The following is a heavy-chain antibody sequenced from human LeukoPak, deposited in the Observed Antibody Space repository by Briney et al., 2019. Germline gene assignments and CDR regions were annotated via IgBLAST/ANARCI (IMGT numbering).Heavy chain of an antibody. CDR2: INPNSGGT. D-gene: IGHD2-21*02. V-gene: IGHV1-2*02. CDR3: AVIPRGIVVVTAIHFDY. Sequence: ASVKVSSKASGYTFTGYYMHWVRQAPGQGLEWMGWINPNSGGTNYAQKFQGRVTMTRDTSISTAYMELSRLRSDDTAVYYCAVIPRGIVVVTAIHFDYWGQGTLVTVSS. CDR1: GYTFTGYY. J-gene: IGHJ4*02.